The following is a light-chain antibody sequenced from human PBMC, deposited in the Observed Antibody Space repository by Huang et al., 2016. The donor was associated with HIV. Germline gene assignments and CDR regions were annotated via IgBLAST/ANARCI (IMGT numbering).Light chain of an antibody. V-gene: IGKV2-29*02. J-gene: IGKJ2*01. CDR3: MQGKYLPKT. Sequence: DIVMPQTPLSLFVIPGQPASISCKSSQSLLHSDGKTWLYWYLQKPGQSPKLLIYEVASRVSGVPDRVSGSGSGTDFTLKISRVEAEDVGVYYCMQGKYLPKTFGLGTKLEIK. CDR2: EVA. CDR1: QSLLHSDGKTW.